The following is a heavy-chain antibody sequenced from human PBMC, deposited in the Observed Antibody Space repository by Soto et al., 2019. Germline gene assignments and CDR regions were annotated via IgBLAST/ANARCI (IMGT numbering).Heavy chain of an antibody. CDR3: ARAVANYDILTGFSPEYFQH. V-gene: IGHV4-31*03. CDR1: GGSISSGGYY. J-gene: IGHJ1*01. CDR2: IYYSGST. Sequence: QVQLQESGPGLVKPSQTLSLTCTVSGGSISSGGYYWSWIRQHPGKGLGGFGYIYYSGSTYYNPSLKSRVTISVDTSKNQFSLKLSSLTAADTAVYYCARAVANYDILTGFSPEYFQHWGQGTLVTVSS. D-gene: IGHD3-9*01.